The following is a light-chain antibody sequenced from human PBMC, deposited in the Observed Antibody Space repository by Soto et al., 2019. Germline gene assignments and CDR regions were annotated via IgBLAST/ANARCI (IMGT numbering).Light chain of an antibody. Sequence: EIVMTQSPATLSVSPGERATLSCRAGQSVRSNLAWYQQKPGQAPRLLIHGASTRATGIPARFSGSGSGTEFTLTISSLQSEDFAVYYCQQYNKWPPTFGQGTRLEIK. V-gene: IGKV3-15*01. CDR1: QSVRSN. CDR2: GAS. CDR3: QQYNKWPPT. J-gene: IGKJ5*01.